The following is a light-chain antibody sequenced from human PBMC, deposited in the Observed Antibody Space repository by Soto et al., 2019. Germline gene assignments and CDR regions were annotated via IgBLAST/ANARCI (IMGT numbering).Light chain of an antibody. V-gene: IGKV3-20*01. CDR1: QSVSGSH. CDR2: GAS. J-gene: IGKJ4*01. Sequence: IVLTQSPGTLPLSPGERATLSCRASQSVSGSHLAWYQQKPGQAPRLLLYGASTRATGIPDRFSGSGSGTDFTLTISRVEPEDFAVFYCQHYGSSPLTFGGGTKVEIK. CDR3: QHYGSSPLT.